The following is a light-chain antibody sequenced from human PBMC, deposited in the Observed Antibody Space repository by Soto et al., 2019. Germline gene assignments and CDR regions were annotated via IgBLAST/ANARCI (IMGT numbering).Light chain of an antibody. CDR2: DAS. CDR3: QQRSNWPPVIT. V-gene: IGKV3-11*01. CDR1: QSFSGY. Sequence: DILLTQSPATLSLSPRERATLSCRASQSFSGYLAWYQQKPGQAPRLLIYDASKRATGIPARFSGRGSGTDFTLTISSLEPEDFAVYYCQQRSNWPPVITFGQGTPLEIK. J-gene: IGKJ5*01.